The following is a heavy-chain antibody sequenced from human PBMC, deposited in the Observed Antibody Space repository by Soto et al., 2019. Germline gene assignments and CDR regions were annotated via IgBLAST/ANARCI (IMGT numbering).Heavy chain of an antibody. J-gene: IGHJ6*02. CDR3: ARVSWREKYGMDV. Sequence: SLRLSCSASGFTFSDSYMSWIRQAPGKGLEWISYITFSGNTVYYADSSKGRFTISRDNAKNSLYLQMNRLRAEDTAVYYCARVSWREKYGMDVWGQGTKVTVYS. CDR2: ITFSGNTV. V-gene: IGHV3-11*01. CDR1: GFTFSDSY.